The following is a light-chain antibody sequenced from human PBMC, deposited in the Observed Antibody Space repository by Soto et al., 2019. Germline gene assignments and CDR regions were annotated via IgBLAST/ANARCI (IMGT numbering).Light chain of an antibody. J-gene: IGLJ1*01. V-gene: IGLV2-11*01. Sequence: QSVLTQPRSVSGSPGQSVTISCTGTSSDVGRYNYVSWYQQHPGKAPKFMIYDVSKRPSGVPDRFSGSKSGNTASLTISGLQAEDEADYYCCSYAGSYTHVFGTGTKLTVL. CDR2: DVS. CDR1: SSDVGRYNY. CDR3: CSYAGSYTHV.